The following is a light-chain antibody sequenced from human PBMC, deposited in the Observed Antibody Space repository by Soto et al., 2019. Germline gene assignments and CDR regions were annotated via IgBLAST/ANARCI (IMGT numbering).Light chain of an antibody. CDR1: QSVSSY. CDR2: DAS. CDR3: QQYNNWPLT. V-gene: IGKV3-11*01. Sequence: EIVMTQSPATLSLSPGERATLSCRASQSVSSYLAWYQQKPGQAPRLLIYDASNRATGIPARFSGSGSGTDFTLTISSLQSEEFAVYYCQQYNNWPLTFGGGTKVDIK. J-gene: IGKJ4*01.